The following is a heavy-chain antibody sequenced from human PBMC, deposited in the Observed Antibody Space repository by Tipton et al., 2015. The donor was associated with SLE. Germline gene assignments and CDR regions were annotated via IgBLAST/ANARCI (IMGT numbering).Heavy chain of an antibody. D-gene: IGHD3-3*01. J-gene: IGHJ4*02. CDR3: ARSRGFRSGCFDC. CDR2: IYYSGST. Sequence: TLSLTCTVSGGSISSHFWSWIRQPPGKALEWIGYIYYSGSTNYNPSLKSRATISLDTSKSQFSLQVNSVTAADTAVYFCARSRGFRSGCFDCWGQGTLVTVSS. V-gene: IGHV4-59*11. CDR1: GGSISSHF.